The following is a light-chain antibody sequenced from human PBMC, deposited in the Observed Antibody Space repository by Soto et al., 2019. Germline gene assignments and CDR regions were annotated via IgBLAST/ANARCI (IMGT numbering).Light chain of an antibody. V-gene: IGKV1-5*03. CDR2: KTS. CDR1: QSISNW. CDR3: QQYGSSGT. Sequence: DIQMTQSPSTLSASVGDRVTITCRASQSISNWLAWYQQKPGKAPKLLIYKTSSLESGVPSRFSGRGSGAEFTLTISRLEPEDFAVYYCQQYGSSGTFGQGTKVEIK. J-gene: IGKJ1*01.